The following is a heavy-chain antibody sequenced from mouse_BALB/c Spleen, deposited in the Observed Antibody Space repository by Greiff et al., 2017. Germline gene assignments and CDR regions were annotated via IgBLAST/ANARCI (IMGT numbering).Heavy chain of an antibody. CDR2: IWAGGST. D-gene: IGHD2-4*01. V-gene: IGHV2-9*02. CDR1: GFSLTSYG. Sequence: VQGVESGPGLVAPSQSLSITCTVSGFSLTSYGVHWVRQPPGKGLEWLGVIWAGGSTNYNSALMSRLSISKDNSKSQVFLKMNSLQTDDTAMYYCARDHDYDGFAYWGQGTLVTVSA. J-gene: IGHJ3*01. CDR3: ARDHDYDGFAY.